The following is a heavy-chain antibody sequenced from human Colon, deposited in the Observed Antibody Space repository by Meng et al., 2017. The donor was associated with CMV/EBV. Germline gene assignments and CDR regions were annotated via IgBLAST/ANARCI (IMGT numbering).Heavy chain of an antibody. CDR3: ARFLKWRRTFDV. V-gene: IGHV3-7*01. D-gene: IGHD3-3*01. CDR2: IEEDGSEK. Sequence: GESLKISCTNSGFTFSGFSMSWVRQAPGRGLEWVANIEEDGSEKYYVDSVKGRFTVSRDNAMGSLYLQMNGLRAEDTAVYYCARFLKWRRTFDVWGQGTAVTVSS. J-gene: IGHJ3*01. CDR1: GFTFSGFS.